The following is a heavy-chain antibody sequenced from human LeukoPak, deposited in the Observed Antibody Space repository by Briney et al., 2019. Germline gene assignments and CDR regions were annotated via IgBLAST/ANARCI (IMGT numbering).Heavy chain of an antibody. Sequence: ASVKVSCKASGYTFTSNYIHWVRQAPGQGLEWMGMIYPRDGSTSYAQKFQGRVTVTRDTSTSTVHMKLSGLRSEDTAVYYCARDQEGFDYGGQETLVTVSS. CDR1: GYTFTSNY. J-gene: IGHJ4*02. CDR2: IYPRDGST. CDR3: ARDQEGFDY. V-gene: IGHV1-46*01.